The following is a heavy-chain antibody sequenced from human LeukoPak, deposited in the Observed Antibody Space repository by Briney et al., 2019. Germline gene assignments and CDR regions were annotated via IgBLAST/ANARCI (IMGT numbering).Heavy chain of an antibody. CDR2: INHSGST. J-gene: IGHJ4*02. CDR1: GGSFSGCY. V-gene: IGHV4-34*01. CDR3: ARGRRVRGPLDY. D-gene: IGHD3-10*01. Sequence: SETLSLTCAVYGGSFSGCYWSWIRQPPGKGLGWIGEINHSGSTNYNPSLKSRVTISVDTSKNQFSLKLSSVTAADTAVYYCARGRRVRGPLDYWGQGTLVTVSS.